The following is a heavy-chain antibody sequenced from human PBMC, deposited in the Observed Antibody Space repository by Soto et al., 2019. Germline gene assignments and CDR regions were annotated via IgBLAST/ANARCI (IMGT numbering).Heavy chain of an antibody. D-gene: IGHD3-10*01. CDR2: ISYDGSNK. Sequence: SLRLSCAASGFTFSSYGMHWVRQAPGKGLEWVAVISYDGSNKYYADSVKGRFTISRDNSKNTLYLQMNSLRAEDTAVYYCAKDQFGESIHPPDYWGQGTLVTVSS. CDR1: GFTFSSYG. CDR3: AKDQFGESIHPPDY. J-gene: IGHJ4*02. V-gene: IGHV3-30*18.